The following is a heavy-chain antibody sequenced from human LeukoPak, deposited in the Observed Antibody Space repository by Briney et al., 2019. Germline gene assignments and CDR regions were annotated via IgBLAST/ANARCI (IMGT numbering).Heavy chain of an antibody. CDR2: IGCSGKTI. V-gene: IGHV3-48*03. CDR1: GFTFSSYE. D-gene: IGHD3-10*01. Sequence: GGSLRLSCAASGFTFSSYEMNWVRQAPGQGLECVAYIGCSGKTIYNADSVKGRFTISRDNSKNTLYLQMNSLRAEDTAVYYCARDPFGSGSYYKAYWGQGTLVTVSS. CDR3: ARDPFGSGSYYKAY. J-gene: IGHJ4*02.